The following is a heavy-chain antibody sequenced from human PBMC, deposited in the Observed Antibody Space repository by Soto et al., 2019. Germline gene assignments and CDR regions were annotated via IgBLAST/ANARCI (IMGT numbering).Heavy chain of an antibody. CDR3: ARGRTVRNYADDSSDYFYLFDY. J-gene: IGHJ4*02. CDR1: GDSISTFY. Sequence: SETLSLTCTVSGDSISTFYWGWMRQSPGKELEWIGYVYYTGSTNYNPSLKSRVTISVDRSKNQFSLKLTSANAADTAVYYCARGRTVRNYADDSSDYFYLFDYWGQGAQVTVSS. CDR2: VYYTGST. V-gene: IGHV4-59*01. D-gene: IGHD3-22*01.